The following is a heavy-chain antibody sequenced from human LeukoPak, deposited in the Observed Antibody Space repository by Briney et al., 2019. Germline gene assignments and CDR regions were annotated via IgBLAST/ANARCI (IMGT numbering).Heavy chain of an antibody. J-gene: IGHJ4*02. CDR2: ISGSGGST. CDR1: GFTFSSYW. D-gene: IGHD5-24*01. V-gene: IGHV3-23*01. Sequence: GGSLRLSCAASGFTFSSYWMSWVRQAPGKGLEWVSAISGSGGSTYYADSVKGRFTISRDNSKNTLYLQMNSLRAEDTAVYYCANHRWLQSIYWGQGTLVTVSS. CDR3: ANHRWLQSIY.